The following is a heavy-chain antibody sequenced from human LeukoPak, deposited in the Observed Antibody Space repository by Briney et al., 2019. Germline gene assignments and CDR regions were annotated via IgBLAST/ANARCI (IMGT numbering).Heavy chain of an antibody. V-gene: IGHV4-30-4*01. D-gene: IGHD4-17*01. CDR3: ARTTTVTTAPDY. CDR1: GGXISSGDYY. CDR2: IYYSGST. Sequence: SQTLSLTCTVSGGXISSGDYYWSWIRQPPGKGLEWIGYIYYSGSTYYNPSLKSRVTISVDTSKNQFSLKLSSVTAADTAVYYCARTTTVTTAPDYWGQGTLVTVSS. J-gene: IGHJ4*02.